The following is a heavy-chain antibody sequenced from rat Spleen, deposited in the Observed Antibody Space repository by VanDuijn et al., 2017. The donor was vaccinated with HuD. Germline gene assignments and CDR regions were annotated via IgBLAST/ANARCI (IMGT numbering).Heavy chain of an antibody. D-gene: IGHD1-12*03. CDR1: GFSLTNFA. CDR3: ATQHYYDGYYRDN. CDR2: IWSGGST. V-gene: IGHV2-15*01. J-gene: IGHJ2*01. Sequence: QVQLRESGPGLVQPAQTLSLTCTVSGFSLTNFAVNWIRQPPGKGLEWIGAIWSGGSTDYKSALKSRLSISRDTSKSQVFLKMNNLQTEDTAMYFCATQHYYDGYYRDNWGQGVMVTVSS.